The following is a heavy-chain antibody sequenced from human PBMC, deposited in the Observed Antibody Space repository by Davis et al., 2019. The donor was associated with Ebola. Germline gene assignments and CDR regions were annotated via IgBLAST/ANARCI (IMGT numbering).Heavy chain of an antibody. Sequence: ASVKVSCKASGYRFISYGISWVRQAPGQGLEWMGWITTYNGNTDYSQKVQGRVTMTTDTSTSTVYLELSSLTSDDTAVYYCVRGHSGSYDHWGQGTLVTVSS. V-gene: IGHV1-18*01. J-gene: IGHJ5*02. CDR2: ITTYNGNT. D-gene: IGHD1-26*01. CDR3: VRGHSGSYDH. CDR1: GYRFISYG.